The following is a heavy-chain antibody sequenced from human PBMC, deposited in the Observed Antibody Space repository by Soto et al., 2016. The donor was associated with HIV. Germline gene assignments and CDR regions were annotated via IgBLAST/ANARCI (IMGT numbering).Heavy chain of an antibody. D-gene: IGHD3-9*01. CDR1: GFTFSSYS. CDR2: ISSSSSYI. J-gene: IGHJ6*03. V-gene: IGHV3-21*01. CDR3: ARDHYDILTGPSNYYYYYMDV. Sequence: EVQLLESGGGLVKPGGSLRLSCAASGFTFSSYSMNWVRQAPGKGLEWVSSISSSSSYIYYADSVKGRFTISRDNAKNSLYLQMNSLRAEDTAVYYCARDHYDILTGPSNYYYYYMDVWGQRDHGHRLL.